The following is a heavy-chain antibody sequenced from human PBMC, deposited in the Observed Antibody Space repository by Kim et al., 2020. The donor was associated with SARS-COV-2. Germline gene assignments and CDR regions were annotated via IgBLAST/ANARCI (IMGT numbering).Heavy chain of an antibody. CDR2: IYYSGST. J-gene: IGHJ4*02. V-gene: IGHV4-59*08. CDR1: GGSVSSYY. CDR3: ARGRTFVATTWLYFDY. Sequence: SETLSLTCTVSGGSVSSYYWSWIRQPPGKGLEWIGYIYYSGSTNYNPSLKSRVTISVDTSKNQFSLKLSSVTAAETAVYYCARGRTFVATTWLYFDYWGQGTLVTVSS. D-gene: IGHD5-12*01.